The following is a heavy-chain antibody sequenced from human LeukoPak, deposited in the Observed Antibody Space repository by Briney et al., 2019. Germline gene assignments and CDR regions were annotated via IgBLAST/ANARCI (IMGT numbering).Heavy chain of an antibody. J-gene: IGHJ3*02. CDR2: FDPEDGET. CDR1: GYTLTELS. Sequence: ASVKVSCKVSGYTLTELSMHWVRQAPGKGLEWMGGFDPEDGETIYAQKFQGRVTMTEDTSTDTAYMELSSLRSEDTAVYYCASPRLYGDYVYDAFDIWGQGTMVTVSS. CDR3: ASPRLYGDYVYDAFDI. D-gene: IGHD4-17*01. V-gene: IGHV1-24*01.